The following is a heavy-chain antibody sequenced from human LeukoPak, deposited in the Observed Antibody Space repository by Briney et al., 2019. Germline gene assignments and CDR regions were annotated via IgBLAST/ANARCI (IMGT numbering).Heavy chain of an antibody. V-gene: IGHV1-18*01. J-gene: IGHJ5*02. CDR1: GGTFSSYA. CDR2: ISAYNGNT. CDR3: ARENRNWFDP. D-gene: IGHD2/OR15-2a*01. Sequence: ASVKVSCKASGGTFSSYAISWVRQAPGQGLEWMGWISAYNGNTNYAQKLQGRVTMTTDTSTSTAYMELRSLRSDDTAVYYCARENRNWFDPWGQGTLVTVSS.